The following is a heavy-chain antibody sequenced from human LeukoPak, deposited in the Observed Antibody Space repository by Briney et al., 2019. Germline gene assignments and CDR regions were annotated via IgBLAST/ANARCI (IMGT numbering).Heavy chain of an antibody. V-gene: IGHV1-2*02. D-gene: IGHD2-15*01. Sequence: GASVKVSCKASGYTFTGYYMHWVRQAPGQGLEWMGWINPNSGGTNYAQKLQGRVTMTTDTSTSTAYMELRSLRSDDTAVYYCARRYCSGGSCYSTDYWGQGTLVTVSS. CDR2: INPNSGGT. J-gene: IGHJ4*02. CDR1: GYTFTGYY. CDR3: ARRYCSGGSCYSTDY.